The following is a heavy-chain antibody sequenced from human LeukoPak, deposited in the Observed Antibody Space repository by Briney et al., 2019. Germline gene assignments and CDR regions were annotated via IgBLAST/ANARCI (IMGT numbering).Heavy chain of an antibody. D-gene: IGHD3-10*01. J-gene: IGHJ4*02. Sequence: PSETLSLTCAVSGGSISSSIWWSWVRQPPGKGLEWIGEIYHSGSTNYNPSLKSRVTISVDKSKNQFSLKLSSVTAADTAVYYCARGPMVRGVMSPLDYWGQGTLVTVSS. CDR3: ARGPMVRGVMSPLDY. CDR2: IYHSGST. V-gene: IGHV4-4*02. CDR1: GGSISSSIW.